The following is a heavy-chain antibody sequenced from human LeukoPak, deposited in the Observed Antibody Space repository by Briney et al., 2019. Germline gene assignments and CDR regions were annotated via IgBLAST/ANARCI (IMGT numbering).Heavy chain of an antibody. CDR1: GGSISSSNW. V-gene: IGHV4-4*02. CDR2: IYHSGST. Sequence: SGTLSLTCAVSGGSISSSNWWSWVRQPPGKGLEWIGEIYHSGSTNYNPSLKSRVTISVDKSKNQFSLKLSSVTAADTAVYYCARGPYSSSPDAFDVWGLGTMVTVSS. D-gene: IGHD6-13*01. CDR3: ARGPYSSSPDAFDV. J-gene: IGHJ3*01.